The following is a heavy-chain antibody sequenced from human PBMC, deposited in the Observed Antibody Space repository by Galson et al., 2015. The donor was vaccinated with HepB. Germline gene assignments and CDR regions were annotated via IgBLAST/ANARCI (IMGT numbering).Heavy chain of an antibody. CDR3: ARDWGYATRTLDY. V-gene: IGHV3-21*01. CDR2: ISTSVDYI. D-gene: IGHD2-8*01. Sequence: SLRLSCAASGFTFSSYSMNWVRQAPGKGLEWVASISTSVDYINYADSLQGRFTISRDNAKNSLYLQMNSLRAEDTAVYYCARDWGYATRTLDYWGQGTLVTVSS. CDR1: GFTFSSYS. J-gene: IGHJ4*02.